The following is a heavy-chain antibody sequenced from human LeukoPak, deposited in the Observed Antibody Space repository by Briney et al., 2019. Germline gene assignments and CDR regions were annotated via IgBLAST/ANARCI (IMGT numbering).Heavy chain of an antibody. J-gene: IGHJ3*02. V-gene: IGHV5-51*01. CDR2: IYPGDSDT. CDR3: ARTETYYGSGSYFDAFDI. Sequence: GESLKISCEGSGYSFTTYWIGWVRQTPGKGLEWMGIIYPGDSDTRYSPSFQGQVTISADKSISTAYLQWSSLKASDTAMYYCARTETYYGSGSYFDAFDIWGQGTMVTVSS. CDR1: GYSFTTYW. D-gene: IGHD3-10*01.